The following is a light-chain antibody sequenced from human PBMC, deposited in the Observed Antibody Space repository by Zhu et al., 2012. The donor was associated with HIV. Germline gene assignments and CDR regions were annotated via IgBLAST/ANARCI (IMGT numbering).Light chain of an antibody. Sequence: DIQLTQSPSFLSASIGDTVTITCRASQGISSYLAWYHQKPGKIPRLLIFGASTLQSGVPSRLSGSGSGTEFTLTITSLQPEDFATYYCQQLNSYPLFTFGPGTKVDIK. CDR1: QGISSY. CDR3: QQLNSYPLFT. CDR2: GAS. J-gene: IGKJ3*01. V-gene: IGKV1-9*01.